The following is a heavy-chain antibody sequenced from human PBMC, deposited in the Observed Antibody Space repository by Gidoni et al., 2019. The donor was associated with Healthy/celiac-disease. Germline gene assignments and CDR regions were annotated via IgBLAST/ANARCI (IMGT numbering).Heavy chain of an antibody. Sequence: QVQLQEPGPGLVNPSHLLSLTRPPPGGSFSSGSYYWSWIRQPAGKGLEWIGRIYTSGSTNYNPSLKSRVTISVDASKNQFSLKLSSVAAADTAVYYCASYDYSKGTDAFDIWGQGTMVTVSS. V-gene: IGHV4-61*02. D-gene: IGHD4-4*01. CDR3: ASYDYSKGTDAFDI. CDR1: GGSFSSGSYY. J-gene: IGHJ3*02. CDR2: IYTSGST.